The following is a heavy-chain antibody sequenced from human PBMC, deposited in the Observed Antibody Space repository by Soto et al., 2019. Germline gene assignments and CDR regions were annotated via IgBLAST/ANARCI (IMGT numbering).Heavy chain of an antibody. J-gene: IGHJ6*02. CDR3: ARARISYDILLEYYGMDV. Sequence: SQTLSLTCAISGDSVSSNSAAWNWIRQSPSRGLEWLGRTYYRSKWYNDYAVSVKSRITINPDTSKNQFSLQLNSVTPEDTAVYYCARARISYDILLEYYGMDVWGQGTTVTVYS. D-gene: IGHD3-9*01. CDR2: TYYRSKWYN. CDR1: GDSVSSNSAA. V-gene: IGHV6-1*01.